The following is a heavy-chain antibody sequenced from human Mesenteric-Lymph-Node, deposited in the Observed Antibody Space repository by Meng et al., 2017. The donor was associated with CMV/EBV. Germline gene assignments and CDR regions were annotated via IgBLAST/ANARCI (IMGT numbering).Heavy chain of an antibody. CDR2: IKQDGSEK. D-gene: IGHD2-2*01. CDR1: GFTFSSYW. J-gene: IGHJ6*02. Sequence: GGSLRLSCAASGFTFSSYWMSWVRQAPGKGLEWVANIKQDGSEKYYVDSVKGRFTISRDNAKNSLYLQMNSLRAEDTAVYYCARPTSRYCSSTSCYLYGMDVWGQGTTVTVSS. CDR3: ARPTSRYCSSTSCYLYGMDV. V-gene: IGHV3-7*01.